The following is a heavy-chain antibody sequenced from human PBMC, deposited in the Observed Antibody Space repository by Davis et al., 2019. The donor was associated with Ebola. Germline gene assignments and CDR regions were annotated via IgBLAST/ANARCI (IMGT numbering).Heavy chain of an antibody. Sequence: ASVKVSCTTSGYTFTNYDISWVRPAPAQGLEWMGWIRTYNGNTNYAQKVQGRITMTTDTSTSTAYMELRSLRSDDTARYYCARDVRGITGPSEYWGQGTLVTVSS. D-gene: IGHD1-1*01. CDR1: GYTFTNYD. V-gene: IGHV1-18*01. J-gene: IGHJ4*02. CDR3: ARDVRGITGPSEY. CDR2: IRTYNGNT.